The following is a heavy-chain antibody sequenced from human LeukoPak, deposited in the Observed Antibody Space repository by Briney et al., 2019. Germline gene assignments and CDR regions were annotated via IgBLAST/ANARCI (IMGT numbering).Heavy chain of an antibody. CDR3: ASCGAIRYFDYYMDV. J-gene: IGHJ6*03. V-gene: IGHV3-11*01. D-gene: IGHD3-9*01. Sequence: GGSLRLSCAASGFTFSDYYMSWIRQAPGKGLEWVSYISSSGSTIYYADSVKGRFTISRDNAKNSLYLQMNSLRAEDTAVYYCASCGAIRYFDYYMDVWGKGTTVTVSS. CDR2: ISSSGSTI. CDR1: GFTFSDYY.